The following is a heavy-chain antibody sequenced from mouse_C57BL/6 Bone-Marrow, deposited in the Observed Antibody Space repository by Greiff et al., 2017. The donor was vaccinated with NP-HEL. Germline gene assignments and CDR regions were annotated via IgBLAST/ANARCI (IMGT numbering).Heavy chain of an antibody. CDR3: AGYYFDY. V-gene: IGHV1-50*01. Sequence: QVQLQQPGAELVKPGASVKLSCKASGYTFTSYWMQWVKQRPGQGLEWIGEIDPSDSYTNYNQKFKGKATLTVDTSSSTAYMQLSILTSEDSAVYYCAGYYFDYWGQGTTLTVSS. J-gene: IGHJ2*01. CDR2: IDPSDSYT. CDR1: GYTFTSYW.